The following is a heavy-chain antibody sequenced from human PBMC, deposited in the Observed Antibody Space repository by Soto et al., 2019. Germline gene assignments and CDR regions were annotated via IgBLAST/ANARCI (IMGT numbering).Heavy chain of an antibody. D-gene: IGHD6-13*01. V-gene: IGHV1-18*01. J-gene: IGHJ6*02. CDR3: ARESLAAAGLANYYYGMDV. CDR1: GYTFTSDG. Sequence: GASVKVSCKASGYTFTSDGISWVRQAPGQGLEWMGWISAYNGNTNYAQKLQGRVTMTTDTSTSTAYMELRSLRSDDTAVYYCARESLAAAGLANYYYGMDVWGQGTTVTVSS. CDR2: ISAYNGNT.